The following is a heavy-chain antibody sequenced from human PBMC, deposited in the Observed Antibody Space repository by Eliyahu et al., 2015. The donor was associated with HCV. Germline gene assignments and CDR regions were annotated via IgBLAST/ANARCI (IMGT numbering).Heavy chain of an antibody. D-gene: IGHD3-16*01. CDR3: ARDLGLVPGTRNWFDP. Sequence: QVQLQESGPGLVKPSETLSLTCTVSGVSISDYYWSWIRQPPGKGLEWIGYIYNSGDTNYNPSLKSRVSISVDTSKSQFSLKLRSVTAADTAVYYCARDLGLVPGTRNWFDPWGQGTLVTVSS. CDR2: IYNSGDT. V-gene: IGHV4-59*12. J-gene: IGHJ5*02. CDR1: GVSISDYY.